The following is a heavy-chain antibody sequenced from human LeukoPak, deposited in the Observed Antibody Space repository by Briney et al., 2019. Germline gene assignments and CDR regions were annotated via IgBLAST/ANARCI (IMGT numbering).Heavy chain of an antibody. V-gene: IGHV3-30*04. D-gene: IGHD6-19*01. J-gene: IGHJ4*02. CDR1: GFTFSSYA. CDR2: ISYDGSNK. CDR3: AKDAAVDSSGWQDY. Sequence: GGSLRLSCAASGFTFSSYAMHWVRQAPGKGLEWVALISYDGSNKYYADSVKARFIISRDNSKNTLYLQMNSLRAEDTAVYYCAKDAAVDSSGWQDYWGQGTLVTVSS.